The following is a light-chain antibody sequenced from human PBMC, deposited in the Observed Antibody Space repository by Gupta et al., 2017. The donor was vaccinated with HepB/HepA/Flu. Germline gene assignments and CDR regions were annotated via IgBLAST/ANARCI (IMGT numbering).Light chain of an antibody. V-gene: IGKV3-11*01. Sequence: EIVLTQSPATLSLSPGERATLSCRASQSVSSYLAWYQQQPGQAPRLLIYDASNRATGISARFSGSGSGTEFTLTISSLEPEDIAVYYCQQCRNWPITFGGGTKLEIK. CDR1: QSVSSY. J-gene: IGKJ4*01. CDR3: QQCRNWPIT. CDR2: DAS.